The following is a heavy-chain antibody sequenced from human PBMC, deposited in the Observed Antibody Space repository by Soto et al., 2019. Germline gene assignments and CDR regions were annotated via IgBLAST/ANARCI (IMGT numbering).Heavy chain of an antibody. V-gene: IGHV5-10-1*01. CDR3: ARHSSGWPLFDY. Sequence: GESLNLSCHGPGYSLTRDWISWVRQMPGKGLEWMGRIDPSDSYTNYSPSFQGHVTISADKSISTAYLQWSSLKASDTAMYYCARHSSGWPLFDYWGQGTLVTVSS. D-gene: IGHD6-19*01. J-gene: IGHJ4*02. CDR1: GYSLTRDW. CDR2: IDPSDSYT.